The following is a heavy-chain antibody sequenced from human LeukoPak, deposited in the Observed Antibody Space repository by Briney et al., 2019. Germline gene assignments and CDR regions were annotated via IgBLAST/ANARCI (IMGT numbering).Heavy chain of an antibody. CDR2: MNPNSGNT. D-gene: IGHD6-13*01. V-gene: IGHV1-8*02. CDR3: ARADYSSSRERDYYYYYMDV. J-gene: IGHJ6*03. Sequence: GSVKVSCKASGYSFTSNVISWVRQAPGQGLEWMGWMNPNSGNTGYAQKFQGRVTMTRNTSISTAYMELSSLRSEDTAVYYCARADYSSSRERDYYYYYMDVWGKGTTVTISS. CDR1: GYSFTSNV.